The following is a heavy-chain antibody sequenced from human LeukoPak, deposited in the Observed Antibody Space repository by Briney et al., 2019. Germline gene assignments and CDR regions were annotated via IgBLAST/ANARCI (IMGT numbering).Heavy chain of an antibody. CDR2: ISGSRDFI. J-gene: IGHJ4*02. V-gene: IGHV3-21*06. Sequence: PGGSLRLSCAGPGFTFNVYAMHWVRQVPGKGPEWISSISGSRDFIYYADSVKGRFTISRDNAKNSLYLDMNSLRVEDTAVYFCVRALVGAAFDTWGQGVLVTVSS. CDR1: GFTFNVYA. D-gene: IGHD1-26*01. CDR3: VRALVGAAFDT.